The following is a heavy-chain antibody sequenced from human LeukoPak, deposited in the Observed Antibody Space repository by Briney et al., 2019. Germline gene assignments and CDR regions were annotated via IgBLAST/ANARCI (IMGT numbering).Heavy chain of an antibody. Sequence: GGSLRLSCAASGFTLSTYDMNWVRQAPGKGLEWASYISSDWNTIYYADSVKGRFTLSRDNGKNSLYLQMDSLRVEDTAIYYCVRRFDCWGQGTLVTVPS. V-gene: IGHV3-48*03. CDR2: ISSDWNTI. CDR3: VRRFDC. CDR1: GFTLSTYD. J-gene: IGHJ4*02.